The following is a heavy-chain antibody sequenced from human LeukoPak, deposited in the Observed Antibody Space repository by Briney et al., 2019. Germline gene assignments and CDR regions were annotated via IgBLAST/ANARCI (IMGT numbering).Heavy chain of an antibody. V-gene: IGHV1-2*02. J-gene: IGHJ4*02. CDR3: ARGLVVRLESWDY. D-gene: IGHD2-2*01. Sequence: GASVKVSFKASGYTFTGYYMHWVRQAPGQGLEWMGWINPNSGGTNYAQKFQGRVTMTRDTSISTAYMELSRLRSDDTAVYYCARGLVVRLESWDYWGQGTLVTVSS. CDR2: INPNSGGT. CDR1: GYTFTGYY.